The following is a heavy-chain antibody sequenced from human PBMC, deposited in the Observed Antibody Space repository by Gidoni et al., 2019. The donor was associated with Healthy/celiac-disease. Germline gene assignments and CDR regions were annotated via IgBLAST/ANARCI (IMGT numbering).Heavy chain of an antibody. Sequence: QLQLQESGPGLVKPSETLSLTCTASGGSISSSSYYWGWIRQPPGKGLEWIGSIYYSGSTYYNPSLKSRVTISVDTSKNQFSLKLSSVTAADTAVYYCATDYYYDSSGWVMYPYWGQGTLVTVSS. D-gene: IGHD3-22*01. V-gene: IGHV4-39*02. CDR1: GGSISSSSYY. CDR2: IYYSGST. J-gene: IGHJ4*02. CDR3: ATDYYYDSSGWVMYPY.